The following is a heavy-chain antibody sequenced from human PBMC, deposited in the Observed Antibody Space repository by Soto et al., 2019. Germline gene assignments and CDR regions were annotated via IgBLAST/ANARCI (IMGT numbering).Heavy chain of an antibody. D-gene: IGHD2-2*01. Sequence: SLKISCKGSGFTFTSYWIAWVRQMPGKGLEWMGIIYPGDSDSSYSPSFQGQVTISADKSINTAYLHWCSLKASDTAIYYCAKHEGYCSTTTCSNFDYWGQGTLVTVSS. V-gene: IGHV5-51*01. CDR2: IYPGDSDS. CDR1: GFTFTSYW. CDR3: AKHEGYCSTTTCSNFDY. J-gene: IGHJ4*02.